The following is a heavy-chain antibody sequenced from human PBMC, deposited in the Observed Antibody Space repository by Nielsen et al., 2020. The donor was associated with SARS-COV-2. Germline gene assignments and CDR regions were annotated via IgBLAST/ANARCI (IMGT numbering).Heavy chain of an antibody. CDR1: GDSISSGGYH. V-gene: IGHV4-61*02. J-gene: IGHJ3*01. CDR3: AREYCITTSCYGGAFDL. D-gene: IGHD2-2*01. Sequence: SETLSLTCTVSGDSISSGGYHWSWIRHPAGRGPDWIWRIHTIGKTDYNPSLKNRVSISIDTSRNQCSLKLTSVSAADTAVYFCAREYCITTSCYGGAFDLWGQGTLITVSS. CDR2: IHTIGKT.